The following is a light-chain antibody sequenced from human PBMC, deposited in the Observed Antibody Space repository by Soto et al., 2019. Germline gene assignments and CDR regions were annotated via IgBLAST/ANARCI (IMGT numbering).Light chain of an antibody. CDR2: EVN. CDR1: SYNY. Sequence: QSALTQPPSASGSPGQSVTISCTGISYNYVAWYQQHPCQAPKLIPYEVNQRPSGVPDRFSGSKSGNTPSLTGPGLQAEDEDDYCCSARAGQLVFGGGTKLTVL. V-gene: IGLV2-8*01. J-gene: IGLJ3*02. CDR3: SARAGQLV.